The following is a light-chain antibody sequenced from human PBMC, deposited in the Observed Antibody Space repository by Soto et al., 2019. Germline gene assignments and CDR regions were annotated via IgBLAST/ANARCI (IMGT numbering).Light chain of an antibody. V-gene: IGKV3-20*01. CDR1: QSVSSSF. CDR3: QQYGSSPLT. CDR2: GAS. Sequence: EIVLTQSPGTLSLSPGERATLSCRASQSVSSSFLAWYQQKPGQAPRLLIYGASSRATGIPDRFSGSGSGTDFTLTIGRLETEDVAVYYGQQYGSSPLTFGGGTKVEIK. J-gene: IGKJ4*01.